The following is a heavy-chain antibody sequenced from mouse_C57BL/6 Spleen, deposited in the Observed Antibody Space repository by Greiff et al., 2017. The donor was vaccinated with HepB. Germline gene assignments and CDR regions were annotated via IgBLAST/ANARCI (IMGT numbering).Heavy chain of an antibody. CDR3: TRGTTVVAYRGYYFDY. J-gene: IGHJ2*01. V-gene: IGHV1-15*01. CDR2: IDPETGGT. D-gene: IGHD1-1*01. Sequence: QVQLQQSGAELVRPGASVTLSCKASGYTFTDYEMHRVKQTPVHGLAWIGAIDPETGGTASNQKFKGKAILTADKSSSTAYMELRSLTSEDSAVYYCTRGTTVVAYRGYYFDYWGHVTTLTVSS. CDR1: GYTFTDYE.